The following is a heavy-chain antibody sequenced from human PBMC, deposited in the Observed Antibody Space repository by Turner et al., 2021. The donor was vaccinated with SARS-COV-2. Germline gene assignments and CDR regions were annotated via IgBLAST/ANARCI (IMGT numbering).Heavy chain of an antibody. Sequence: EVQLVQCGGGLVQPGGSLRLSCTASGFTVSNHYMRWVRQGPGKGLEWVALIYSGGTIKYADSVKGRFTISRDNSKNTLYLQMNSLRAEDTAVYYCAKTSSGSYFDAFDIWGQGTMVTVSS. D-gene: IGHD1-26*01. CDR3: AKTSSGSYFDAFDI. V-gene: IGHV3-66*01. CDR2: IYSGGTI. CDR1: GFTVSNHY. J-gene: IGHJ3*02.